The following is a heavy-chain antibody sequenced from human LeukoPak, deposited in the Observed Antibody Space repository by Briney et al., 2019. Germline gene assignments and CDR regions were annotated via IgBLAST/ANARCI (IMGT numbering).Heavy chain of an antibody. Sequence: GGSLRLSCAASGSTFSSYWMHWVRQAPGKGLLWVSRINTDGSNTIYADSVKGRFTISRDNAKSTLYLQMNSLRAEDTAVYYCAREPTSSYYDSSGWPDYWGQGTLVTVSS. CDR1: GSTFSSYW. CDR3: AREPTSSYYDSSGWPDY. V-gene: IGHV3-74*01. D-gene: IGHD3-22*01. CDR2: INTDGSNT. J-gene: IGHJ4*02.